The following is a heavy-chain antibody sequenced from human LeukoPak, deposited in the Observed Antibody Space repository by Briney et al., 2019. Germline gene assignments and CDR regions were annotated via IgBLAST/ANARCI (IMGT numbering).Heavy chain of an antibody. CDR3: ARHGGLWYCSSTSCRPNWFDP. J-gene: IGHJ5*02. Sequence: PSETLSLTCTVSGGSISSGGYYWSWIRQHPGKGLEWIGYIYYSGSTYYNPSLKSRVTISVDTSKNQFSLKLSSVTAADTAVYYCARHGGLWYCSSTSCRPNWFDPWGQGTLVTVSS. CDR1: GGSISSGGYY. V-gene: IGHV4-31*03. CDR2: IYYSGST. D-gene: IGHD2-2*01.